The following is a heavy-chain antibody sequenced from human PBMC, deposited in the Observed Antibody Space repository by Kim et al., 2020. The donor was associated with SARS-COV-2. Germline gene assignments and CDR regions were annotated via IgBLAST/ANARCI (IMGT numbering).Heavy chain of an antibody. CDR1: GYMFDTYG. CDR2: INPDNGNT. J-gene: IGHJ6*01. D-gene: IGHD2-2*02. CDR3: ARLVVEPAAKPRYYFYAMD. V-gene: IGHV1-18*01. Sequence: ASVKVSCKASGYMFDTYGITWVRQAPGQGLEWMGWINPDNGNTKLPQKFQNRLTMTTDTPASTAYLELRSLTSDDTAVYYCARLVVEPAAKPRYYFYAMD.